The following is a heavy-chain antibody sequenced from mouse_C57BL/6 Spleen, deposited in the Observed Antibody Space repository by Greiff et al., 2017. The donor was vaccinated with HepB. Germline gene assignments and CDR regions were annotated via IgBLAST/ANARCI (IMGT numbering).Heavy chain of an antibody. Sequence: QVQLKESGPELVKPGASVKISCKASGYAFSSSWMNWVKQRPGKGLEWIGRIYPGDGDTNYNGKFKGKATLTADKSSSTAYMQLSSLTSEDSAVYFCARPDYYGSSYFDYWGQGTTLTVSS. D-gene: IGHD1-1*01. CDR1: GYAFSSSW. CDR2: IYPGDGDT. V-gene: IGHV1-82*01. J-gene: IGHJ2*01. CDR3: ARPDYYGSSYFDY.